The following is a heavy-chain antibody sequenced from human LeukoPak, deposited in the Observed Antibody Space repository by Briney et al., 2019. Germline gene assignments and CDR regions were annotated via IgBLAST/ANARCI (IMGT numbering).Heavy chain of an antibody. D-gene: IGHD6-19*01. CDR3: ARRHISSGWSFDY. Sequence: SETLSLTCTVSGGSISNYHWSWIRQPAGKGLEWIGQIHTSGSTNYNPPLKSRVTVSIDTPENQLSLTIRSVTAADTAIYYCARRHISSGWSFDYWGQGTLVSVSS. V-gene: IGHV4-4*07. CDR2: IHTSGST. J-gene: IGHJ4*02. CDR1: GGSISNYH.